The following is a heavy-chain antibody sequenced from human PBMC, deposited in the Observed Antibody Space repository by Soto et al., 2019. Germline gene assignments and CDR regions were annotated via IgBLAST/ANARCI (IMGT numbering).Heavy chain of an antibody. Sequence: RASVKVSCKASGGTFSSYAISWVRQAPGQGLEWMGGIIPIFGTANYAQKFQGRVTITADESTSTAYMELSSLRSEDTAVYYCARLGYCSGGSCYSAPYYYYGMDVWGQGTTVTVSS. J-gene: IGHJ6*02. V-gene: IGHV1-69*13. CDR3: ARLGYCSGGSCYSAPYYYYGMDV. CDR2: IIPIFGTA. D-gene: IGHD2-15*01. CDR1: GGTFSSYA.